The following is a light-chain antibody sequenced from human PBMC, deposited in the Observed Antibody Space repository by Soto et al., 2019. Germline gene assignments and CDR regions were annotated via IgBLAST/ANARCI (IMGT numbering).Light chain of an antibody. J-gene: IGLJ3*02. V-gene: IGLV2-14*01. CDR1: SSDVGGYNY. CDR3: FSYTANDNWV. Sequence: QSALTQPASVSGSPGQSITISCTGTSSDVGGYNYVSWYQQHPGKAPKLMIYEVSNRPSGVSNRFSGSKSGNTASLTISGLQAEDEADYFCFSYTANDNWVFGGGTKVTVL. CDR2: EVS.